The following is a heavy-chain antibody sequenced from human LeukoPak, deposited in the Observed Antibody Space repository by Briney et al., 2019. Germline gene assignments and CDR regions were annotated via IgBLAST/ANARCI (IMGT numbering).Heavy chain of an antibody. CDR2: IDPSDSYT. V-gene: IGHV5-10-1*01. CDR1: GYSFTSYW. CDR3: ARGGYDGDYFDY. J-gene: IGHJ4*02. D-gene: IGHD5-12*01. Sequence: GESLKISCKGSGYSFTSYWISWLRQMPGKGLEWMGRIDPSDSYTNYSPPFQGHVTISADKSISTAYLQWSSLKASDTAMYYCARGGYDGDYFDYWGQGTLVTVSS.